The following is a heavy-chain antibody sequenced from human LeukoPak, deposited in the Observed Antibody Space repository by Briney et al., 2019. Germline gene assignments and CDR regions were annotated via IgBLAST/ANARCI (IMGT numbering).Heavy chain of an antibody. J-gene: IGHJ5*02. Sequence: SETLSLTCTVSGGSIGSGNYYWSWLRQPAGKGLEWIGRIYTSGSTNYNPSLKSRVIMSVDTSKSQFSLKLSSVTAADTAVYYCARGLSSSWYWFDPWGQGTLVTVSS. D-gene: IGHD6-13*01. CDR2: IYTSGST. CDR3: ARGLSSSWYWFDP. V-gene: IGHV4-61*02. CDR1: GGSIGSGNYY.